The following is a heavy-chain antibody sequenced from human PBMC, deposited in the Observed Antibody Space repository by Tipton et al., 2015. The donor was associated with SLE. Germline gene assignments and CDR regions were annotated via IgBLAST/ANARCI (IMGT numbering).Heavy chain of an antibody. D-gene: IGHD6-19*01. CDR2: ISYSGNN. CDR1: GNSVSSRNYL. Sequence: TLSLTCAVSGNSVSSRNYLWGWIRQPPGKGLDWIGSISYSGNNNYNPSLKGRVTMFLDTSKNQFSLQLTSVTTADTAVYYCARGRVAGLNWGQGTLVTVSS. CDR3: ARGRVAGLN. J-gene: IGHJ4*02. V-gene: IGHV4-61*01.